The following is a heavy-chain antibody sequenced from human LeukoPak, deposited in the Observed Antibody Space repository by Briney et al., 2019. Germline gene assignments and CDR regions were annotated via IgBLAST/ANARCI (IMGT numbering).Heavy chain of an antibody. J-gene: IGHJ4*02. Sequence: SETLSLTCAVSGYSITSTYWWGWIRPTPGRGLEWIGSLHHSGSTSYSPSLKSRVTISVDTSKNQFSLRLSSVTAADTAVYYCARVGGDDSTGHYSVDYWGQGTLVTVSS. CDR1: GYSITSTYW. V-gene: IGHV4-38-2*01. D-gene: IGHD3-22*01. CDR3: ARVGGDDSTGHYSVDY. CDR2: LHHSGST.